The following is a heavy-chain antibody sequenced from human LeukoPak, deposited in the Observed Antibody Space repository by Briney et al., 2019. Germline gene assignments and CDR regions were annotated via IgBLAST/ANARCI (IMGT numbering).Heavy chain of an antibody. D-gene: IGHD6-19*01. Sequence: GGSLRLSCAGSGFIFNNYAMHWVRQPPGKGLEWVSGISWNSGTIDYADSVRGRFTISRDNAKNSLYLQMDSLRVEDTALYYCAKDNRRHYTSGPDPDSLHWGQGALVTVSS. CDR2: ISWNSGTI. CDR1: GFIFNNYA. J-gene: IGHJ4*02. CDR3: AKDNRRHYTSGPDPDSLH. V-gene: IGHV3-9*01.